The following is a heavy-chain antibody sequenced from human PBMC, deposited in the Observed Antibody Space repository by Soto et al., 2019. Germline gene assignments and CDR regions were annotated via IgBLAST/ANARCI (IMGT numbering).Heavy chain of an antibody. J-gene: IGHJ4*02. CDR3: AKRGVDTFGLSY. D-gene: IGHD3-10*01. V-gene: IGHV3-74*01. CDR2: INTDGSST. Sequence: APGEGLVWVSRINTDGSSTSYADSVKGRFTISRDNAKNTLYLQMNSLRVEDTAMYYCAKRGVDTFGLSYWGQGTLVTVSS.